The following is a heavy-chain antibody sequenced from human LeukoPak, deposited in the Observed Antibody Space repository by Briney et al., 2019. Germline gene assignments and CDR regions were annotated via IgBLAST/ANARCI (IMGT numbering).Heavy chain of an antibody. CDR1: GYTFTSYG. V-gene: IGHV1-18*01. D-gene: IGHD2-21*01. CDR3: ARGIVGLLDYYYGMDV. Sequence: ASVKVSCKASGYTFTSYGISWVRQAPGQGLEWMGWISAYNGNTNYAQKLQGRATMTTDTSTSTAYMELRSLRSDDTAVYYCARGIVGLLDYYYGMDVWGQGTTVTVSS. J-gene: IGHJ6*02. CDR2: ISAYNGNT.